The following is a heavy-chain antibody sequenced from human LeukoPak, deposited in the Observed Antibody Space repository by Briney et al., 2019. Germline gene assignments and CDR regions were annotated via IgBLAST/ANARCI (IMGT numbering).Heavy chain of an antibody. CDR2: ISSSSSYI. J-gene: IGHJ4*02. V-gene: IGHV3-21*01. Sequence: GGSLRLSCAASGFTFSSYSMNWVRQAPGKGLEWVSSISSSSSYIYYADSVKGRFTISRDNAKRSLSLQMNSLRAEDTAVYYCARSAGNVLTGSDSHFDYWGRGALVTVSS. CDR1: GFTFSSYS. CDR3: ARSAGNVLTGSDSHFDY. D-gene: IGHD3-9*01.